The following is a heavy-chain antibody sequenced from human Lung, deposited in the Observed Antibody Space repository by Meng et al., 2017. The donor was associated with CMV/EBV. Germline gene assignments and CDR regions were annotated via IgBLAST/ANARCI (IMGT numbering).Heavy chain of an antibody. V-gene: IGHV3-11*01. Sequence: GGSLRLXCAASGFSFSDYYMNWIRQAPGKGLEWVSYISSTGSTIYYADSVKGRFTISRDNAKNSVYLQMNSLRAEDTAVYYCASPPLSYGMDGWGQGTTVTVSS. CDR3: ASPPLSYGMDG. J-gene: IGHJ6*02. CDR1: GFSFSDYY. CDR2: ISSTGSTI.